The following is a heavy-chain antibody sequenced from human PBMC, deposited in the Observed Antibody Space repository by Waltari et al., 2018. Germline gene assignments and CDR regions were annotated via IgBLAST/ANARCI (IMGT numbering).Heavy chain of an antibody. CDR2: IYHSGST. D-gene: IGHD3-22*01. CDR1: GYSISSGYY. V-gene: IGHV4-38-2*01. J-gene: IGHJ4*02. CDR3: ARHTLGDYYDSSAGDY. Sequence: QVQLQESGPGLVKPSETLSLTCAVSGYSISSGYYWGWIRQPPGKGLEWIGSIYHSGSTYYNPSLKSRVTISVDTSKNQFSLKLSSVTAAVTAVYYCARHTLGDYYDSSAGDYWGQGTLVTVSS.